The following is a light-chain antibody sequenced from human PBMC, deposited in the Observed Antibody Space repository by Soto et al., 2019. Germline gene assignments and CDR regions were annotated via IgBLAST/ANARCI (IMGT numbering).Light chain of an antibody. CDR1: QSVSSSY. Sequence: EIVLTQSPGTLSLSPGERATLSCRASQSVSSSYLAWYQQKPGQAPRLLIFGTSRRATGIPDRFSGSGSGTDFTLTINRLEAEDFAVYYCQQYASSFFTFGGGTKVEVK. CDR3: QQYASSFFT. V-gene: IGKV3-20*01. J-gene: IGKJ4*01. CDR2: GTS.